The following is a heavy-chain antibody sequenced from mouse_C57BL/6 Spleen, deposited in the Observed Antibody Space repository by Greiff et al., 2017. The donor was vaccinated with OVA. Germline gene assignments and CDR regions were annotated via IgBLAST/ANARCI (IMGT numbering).Heavy chain of an antibody. CDR2: IDPANGNT. D-gene: IGHD4-1*01. CDR1: GFNITNTY. V-gene: IGHV14-3*01. J-gene: IGHJ2*01. CDR3: ARNGTRGYFDY. Sequence: EVQVVESVAELVRPGASVKLSCTASGFNITNTYMHWVKQRPGQGLEWIGRIDPANGNTKYAPKFKGKSTITTDTSSNTADLKLSSLKTEDTAIYYCARNGTRGYFDYWGQGTTLTVSS.